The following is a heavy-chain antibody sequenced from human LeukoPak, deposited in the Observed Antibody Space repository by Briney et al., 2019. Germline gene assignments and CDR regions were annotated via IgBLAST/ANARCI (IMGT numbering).Heavy chain of an antibody. D-gene: IGHD3-22*01. CDR2: IYYSGST. Sequence: SETLSLTCTVSGGSISSGDYYWSWIRQPPGKGLEWIGYIYYSGSTYYNPSPKSRVTISVDTSKNQFSLKLSSVTAADTAVYYCARAPDYYDSSGLPDYWGQGTLVTVSS. CDR3: ARAPDYYDSSGLPDY. J-gene: IGHJ4*02. CDR1: GGSISSGDYY. V-gene: IGHV4-30-4*01.